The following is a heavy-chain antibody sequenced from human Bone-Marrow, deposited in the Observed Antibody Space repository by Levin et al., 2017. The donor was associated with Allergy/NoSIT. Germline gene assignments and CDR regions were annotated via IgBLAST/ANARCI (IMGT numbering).Heavy chain of an antibody. CDR2: IKQDGSEK. J-gene: IGHJ4*02. V-gene: IGHV3-7*01. Sequence: GGSLRLSCAASGFTFSSYWMSWVRQAPGKGLEWVANIKQDGSEKYYVDSVKGRFTISRDNAKNSLYLQMNSLRAEDTAVYYCARDHAYYDFWRPSPVGYFDYWGQGTLVTVSS. CDR3: ARDHAYYDFWRPSPVGYFDY. D-gene: IGHD3-3*01. CDR1: GFTFSSYW.